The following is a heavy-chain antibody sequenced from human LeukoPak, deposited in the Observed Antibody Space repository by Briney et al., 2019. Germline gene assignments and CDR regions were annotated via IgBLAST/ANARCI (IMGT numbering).Heavy chain of an antibody. Sequence: PGGSLRLSCAASGFTFSSYGMHWVRQAPGKGLEWVAVISYDGSNKYYADSVKGRFTVSRDNSKNTLFLQMNSLRAEDTAVYYCARWGNSGNFDYWGQGALVTVSS. D-gene: IGHD1-26*01. CDR1: GFTFSSYG. V-gene: IGHV3-30*03. J-gene: IGHJ4*02. CDR2: ISYDGSNK. CDR3: ARWGNSGNFDY.